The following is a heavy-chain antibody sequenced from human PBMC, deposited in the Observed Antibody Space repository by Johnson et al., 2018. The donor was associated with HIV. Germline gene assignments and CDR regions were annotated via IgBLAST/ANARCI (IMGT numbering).Heavy chain of an antibody. CDR2: IYSGGST. J-gene: IGHJ3*02. D-gene: IGHD3-22*01. CDR3: ARVRGLIAFDI. V-gene: IGHV3-66*01. Sequence: VQLVESGGGVIRPGGSLRLSCAASGFTFDDYGMSWVRQAPGKGLEWVSVIYSGGSTYYADSVKGRFTISRDNSKNTLYLQMNSLRAEDTAVYYCARVRGLIAFDIWGQGTMVTVSS. CDR1: GFTFDDYG.